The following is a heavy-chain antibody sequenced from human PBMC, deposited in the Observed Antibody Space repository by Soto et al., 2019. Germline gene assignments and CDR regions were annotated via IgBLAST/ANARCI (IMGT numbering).Heavy chain of an antibody. D-gene: IGHD5-18*01. CDR3: ARDYPPIEYSYGLYDY. V-gene: IGHV3-7*05. CDR2: IKQDGSEK. CDR1: GFTFSSYW. Sequence: GGSLRLSCAASGFTFSSYWMSWVRQAPGKGLEWVANIKQDGSEKYYVDSVKGRFTISRDNAKNSLYLQMNSLRAEDTAVYYCARDYPPIEYSYGLYDYWGQGTLVTVYS. J-gene: IGHJ4*02.